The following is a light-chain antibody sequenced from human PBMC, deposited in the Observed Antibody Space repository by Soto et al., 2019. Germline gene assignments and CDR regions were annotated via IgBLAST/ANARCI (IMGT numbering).Light chain of an antibody. Sequence: LMTQSPATLSVSPGESATLSCRASQSVSNNLTWYQQKPGQPPRLLIYGASTRATGVPGRFSGSGSGTEFTLTISSLQSEDFAVYYCQQYNDWWTFGQGTKV. CDR3: QQYNDWWT. J-gene: IGKJ1*01. V-gene: IGKV3-15*01. CDR2: GAS. CDR1: QSVSNN.